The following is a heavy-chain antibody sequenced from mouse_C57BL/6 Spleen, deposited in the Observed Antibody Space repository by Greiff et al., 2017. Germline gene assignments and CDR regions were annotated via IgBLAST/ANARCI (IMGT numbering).Heavy chain of an antibody. V-gene: IGHV2-5*01. CDR2: IWRGGST. Sequence: VQLVESGPGLVQPSQSLSITCTVSGFSLTSYGVHWVRQSPGKGLEWLGVIWRGGSTDYNAAFMSRLSINKDNSKSQVFFKMNSLQADDTAIYYCATIYYDYDGYYAMDYWGQGTSVTVSS. CDR1: GFSLTSYG. J-gene: IGHJ4*01. D-gene: IGHD2-4*01. CDR3: ATIYYDYDGYYAMDY.